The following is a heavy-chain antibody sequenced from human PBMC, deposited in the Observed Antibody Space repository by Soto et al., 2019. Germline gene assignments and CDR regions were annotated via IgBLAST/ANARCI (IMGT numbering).Heavy chain of an antibody. J-gene: IGHJ5*02. V-gene: IGHV4-59*01. Sequence: PSETLSLTCTVSGGSISSYYWSWIRQPPGKGLEWIGYTYYSGSTNYNPSLKSRVTISVDTSKNQFSLKLSSVTAADTAVYYCARAGYSSGWYLSWFDPWGQGTLVTVSS. D-gene: IGHD6-19*01. CDR3: ARAGYSSGWYLSWFDP. CDR2: TYYSGST. CDR1: GGSISSYY.